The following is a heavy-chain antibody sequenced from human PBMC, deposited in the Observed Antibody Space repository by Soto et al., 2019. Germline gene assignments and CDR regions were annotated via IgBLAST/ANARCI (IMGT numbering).Heavy chain of an antibody. CDR1: GCSISSNDYY. CDR3: ERGRGRSGFFGDFYNYAMDV. CDR2: IHYSGST. Sequence: QLQLQESGPGLVKPSETLSLSCTVSGCSISSNDYYWGWVRQSPRKGLEWIGTIHYSGSTYYNPSLKSPVTIPVNTSNNQSSLRLTSGTAADTSVYYCERGRGRSGFFGDFYNYAMDVWGQGTTVSISS. J-gene: IGHJ6*02. D-gene: IGHD3-3*01. V-gene: IGHV4-39*01.